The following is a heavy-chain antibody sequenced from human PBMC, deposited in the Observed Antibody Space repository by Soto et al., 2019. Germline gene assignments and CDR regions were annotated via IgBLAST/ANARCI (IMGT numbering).Heavy chain of an antibody. V-gene: IGHV5-51*01. Sequence: GESLKISCIGSGFTFTSYWIAWVRQMPGKGLEWMGIIYPGDSDSSYSPSFQGQVTISADKSINTAYLHWSSLKASDTAIYYCAKHEGYCSTTSCSNFDYWGQGTLVTASS. D-gene: IGHD2-2*01. J-gene: IGHJ4*02. CDR1: GFTFTSYW. CDR2: IYPGDSDS. CDR3: AKHEGYCSTTSCSNFDY.